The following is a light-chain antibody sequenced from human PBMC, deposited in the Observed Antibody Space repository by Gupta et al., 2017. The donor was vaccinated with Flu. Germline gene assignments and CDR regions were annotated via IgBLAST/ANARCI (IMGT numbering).Light chain of an antibody. CDR2: KDS. CDR3: QSADSSGTYWV. J-gene: IGLJ3*02. CDR1: ALPKQY. V-gene: IGLV3-25*02. Sequence: SYEVTQPPSVSVSPGQTARITCSGDALPKQYAYWYQQKPGQTPVLVIYKDSERPSGIPDRFSGSGSGTTVTLTISGVQAEDEADYYCQSADSSGTYWVFGGGTKLIVL.